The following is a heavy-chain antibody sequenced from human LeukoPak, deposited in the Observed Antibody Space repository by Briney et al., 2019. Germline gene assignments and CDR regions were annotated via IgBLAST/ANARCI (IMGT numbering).Heavy chain of an antibody. Sequence: PGGSLRLSCAASGFTFSSYGMSWVRQAPGKGLEWVSGISGSGSDGSTYYADSVKGRCTISRDNSKNTLYLQMNSLRAEDTAVYYCAKDRGTMVRGTFDYWGQGTLVTVSS. V-gene: IGHV3-23*01. CDR2: ISGSGSDGST. CDR3: AKDRGTMVRGTFDY. J-gene: IGHJ4*02. CDR1: GFTFSSYG. D-gene: IGHD3-10*01.